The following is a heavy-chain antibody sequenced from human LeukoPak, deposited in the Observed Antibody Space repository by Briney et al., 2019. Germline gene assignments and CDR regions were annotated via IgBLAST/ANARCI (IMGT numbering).Heavy chain of an antibody. D-gene: IGHD6-6*01. J-gene: IGHJ3*02. CDR2: ISSSSSYI. CDR1: GFTFSSYS. CDR3: VRGIGVAPHDASDI. Sequence: GGSLRLSCAASGFTFSSYSMNWVRQAPGKGLEWVSSISSSSSYIYYADSVKGRFTISRDNAKNSLYLQRNSMRAEDTAVYYCVRGIGVAPHDASDIWGQGTMVTASS. V-gene: IGHV3-21*01.